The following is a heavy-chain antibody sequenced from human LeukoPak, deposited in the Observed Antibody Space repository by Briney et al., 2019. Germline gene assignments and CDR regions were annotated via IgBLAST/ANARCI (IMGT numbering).Heavy chain of an antibody. J-gene: IGHJ4*02. CDR1: GITLSNYG. CDR3: AKRGVVIRVVLVGFHKEAYYFDS. D-gene: IGHD3-10*01. CDR2: NSGSGGGT. V-gene: IGHV3-23*01. Sequence: GGSLRLSCAVSGITLSNYGKSWVRQAPGKGLEWVAGNSGSGGGTVHADSVKGRFTISRDNPKNTLYLQMNSLRAEDTAVYFCAKRGVVIRVVLVGFHKEAYYFDSWGQGALVTVSS.